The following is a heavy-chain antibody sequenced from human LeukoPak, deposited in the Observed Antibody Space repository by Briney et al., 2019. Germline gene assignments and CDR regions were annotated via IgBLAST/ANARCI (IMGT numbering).Heavy chain of an antibody. V-gene: IGHV3-49*03. CDR2: IRSKAYGGTT. CDR3: TRVLEDSDYYYGMDV. CDR1: GFTFGDYA. D-gene: IGHD1-1*01. Sequence: GGSLRLSCTASGFTFGDYAMSWFRQAPGKGLEWVGFIRSKAYGGTTEYAASVKGRFTISRDDSKSIAYLQMNSLKTEDTAVYYCTRVLEDSDYYYGMDVWGQGTTVTVSS. J-gene: IGHJ6*02.